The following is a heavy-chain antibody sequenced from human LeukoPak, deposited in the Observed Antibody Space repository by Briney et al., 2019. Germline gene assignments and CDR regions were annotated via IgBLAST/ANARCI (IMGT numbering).Heavy chain of an antibody. D-gene: IGHD4/OR15-4a*01. J-gene: IGHJ4*02. CDR1: GFTFSSYG. Sequence: PGGSLRLSCAASGFTFSSYGMHWVRQAPGKGLEWVAVIWYDGSNKYYADSVKGRFTISRDNSKNTLYLQMNSLRAEDTAVYYCAKDGALSAASYYSDYWGQGTLVTVSS. V-gene: IGHV3-33*06. CDR3: AKDGALSAASYYSDY. CDR2: IWYDGSNK.